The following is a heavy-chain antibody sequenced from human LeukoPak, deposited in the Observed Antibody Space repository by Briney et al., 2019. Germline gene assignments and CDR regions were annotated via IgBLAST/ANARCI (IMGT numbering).Heavy chain of an antibody. J-gene: IGHJ4*02. CDR2: INWNGAST. Sequence: GGSLRLSCAASGFNFEDYGLTWVRQVPGRGLEWVSGINWNGASTGYADSVKGRLIVSRDNPKTSVFLQMSSLRAEDTALYYCARVRRGAGYNWRGGFDYWGQGTPVTVST. CDR1: GFNFEDYG. CDR3: ARVRRGAGYNWRGGFDY. D-gene: IGHD5-24*01. V-gene: IGHV3-20*04.